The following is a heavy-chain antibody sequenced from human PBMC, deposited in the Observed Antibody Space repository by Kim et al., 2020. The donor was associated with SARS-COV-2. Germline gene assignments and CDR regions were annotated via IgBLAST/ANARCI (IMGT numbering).Heavy chain of an antibody. Sequence: YADSVRGGFTLSRDNAKSTLYLQMNSLRAEDTAVYYCAKVPGGSYSYFDYWGQGTLVTVSS. V-gene: IGHV3-30*02. J-gene: IGHJ4*02. CDR3: AKVPGGSYSYFDY. D-gene: IGHD2-15*01.